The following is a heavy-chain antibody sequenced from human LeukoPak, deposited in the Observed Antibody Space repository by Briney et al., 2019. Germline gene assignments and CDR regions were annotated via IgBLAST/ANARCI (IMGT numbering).Heavy chain of an antibody. CDR2: IYNSGYT. V-gene: IGHV4-4*07. Sequence: SETLSLTCTVSGASISPYYWSWIRQPAGKGLEWIGRIYNSGYTNYNPSLESRVTMSLDTSKNQFSLKLSSVTAADTAVYYCAREVYSYGLAGLYYFDYWGQGTLVTVSS. J-gene: IGHJ4*02. D-gene: IGHD5-18*01. CDR1: GASISPYY. CDR3: AREVYSYGLAGLYYFDY.